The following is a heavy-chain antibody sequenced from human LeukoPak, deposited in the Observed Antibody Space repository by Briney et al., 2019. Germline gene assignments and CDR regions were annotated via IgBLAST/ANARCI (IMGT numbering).Heavy chain of an antibody. CDR1: GFTFDEYA. V-gene: IGHV3-9*03. CDR3: AKDSSDAFDI. Sequence: PGGFLRLSCAASGFTFDEYAMHWVRQAPGKGLEWVSGISWNSGSIGYADSVKGRFTISRDNAKNSLYLQMNSLRAEDMALYYCAKDSSDAFDIWGQGTMVTVSS. CDR2: ISWNSGSI. J-gene: IGHJ3*02.